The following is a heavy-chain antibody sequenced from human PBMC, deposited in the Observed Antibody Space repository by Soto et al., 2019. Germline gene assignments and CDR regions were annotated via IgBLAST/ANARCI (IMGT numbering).Heavy chain of an antibody. CDR3: ARVERELLNGPFDY. Sequence: VASVKVSCKASGGTFSSYAISWVRQAPGQGPEWMGGIIPIFGTANYAQKFQGRVTITADESTSTAYMELSSLRSEDTAVYYCARVERELLNGPFDYWGQGTLVTVSS. D-gene: IGHD1-26*01. CDR1: GGTFSSYA. CDR2: IIPIFGTA. V-gene: IGHV1-69*13. J-gene: IGHJ4*02.